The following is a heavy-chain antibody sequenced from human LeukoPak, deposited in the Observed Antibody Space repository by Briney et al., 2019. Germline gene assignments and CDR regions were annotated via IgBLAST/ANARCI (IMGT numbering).Heavy chain of an antibody. D-gene: IGHD2-2*01. J-gene: IGHJ6*02. V-gene: IGHV1-69*13. CDR1: GGTFSKYT. Sequence: GASVKVSCKASGGTFSKYTISWVRQRPGQGLEWMGGITPLFGTANYAQKFQGRVTITADESTSTAYMELSSLRSEDTAVYYCARDRGSVSSYYGMDVWGQGTTVTVSS. CDR3: ARDRGSVSSYYGMDV. CDR2: ITPLFGTA.